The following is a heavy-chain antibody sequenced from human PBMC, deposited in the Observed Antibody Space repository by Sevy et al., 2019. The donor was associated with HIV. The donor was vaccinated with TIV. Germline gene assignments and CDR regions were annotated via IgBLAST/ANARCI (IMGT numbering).Heavy chain of an antibody. V-gene: IGHV3-23*01. J-gene: IGHJ4*02. D-gene: IGHD3-22*01. CDR2: ISGSGGST. CDR1: GFTFSSYA. Sequence: GGYLRLSCAASGFTFSSYAMSWVRQAPGKGLEWVSAISGSGGSTYYADSVKGRFTISRDNSKNTLDLQMNSLRAEDTAVYYCANERPGYNYDSSVSLDYWGQGTLVTVSS. CDR3: ANERPGYNYDSSVSLDY.